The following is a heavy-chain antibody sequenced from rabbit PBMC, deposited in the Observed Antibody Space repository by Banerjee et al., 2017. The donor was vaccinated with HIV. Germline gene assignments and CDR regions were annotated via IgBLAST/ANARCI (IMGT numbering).Heavy chain of an antibody. CDR1: GFSFSSGDY. CDR3: ARLSFYLGISL. Sequence: QSLGESGGDLVKPGASLTLTCTASGFSFSSGDYMCWVRQAPGKGLKLIGCIVTGDGSTDYANWAKGRFTISTTSSTTVDLKMTSLTAADSATYFCARLSFYLGISLWGPGTLVTVS. J-gene: IGHJ4*01. D-gene: IGHD7-1*01. CDR2: IVTGDGST. V-gene: IGHV1S40*01.